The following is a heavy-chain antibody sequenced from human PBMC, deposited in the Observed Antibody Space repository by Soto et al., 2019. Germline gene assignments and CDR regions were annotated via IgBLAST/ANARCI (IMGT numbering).Heavy chain of an antibody. Sequence: LRLSCVASGFNFKKFAMAWVRQAAGEGLEWVSGISCCGGSASYADSVKGRFSIARDDSKNTVSLQLKSLRVEDTAQYYCAKADGQQWLIPHLDNWGQGTLVTVSS. V-gene: IGHV3-23*01. J-gene: IGHJ4*02. CDR1: GFNFKKFA. CDR2: ISCCGGSA. D-gene: IGHD6-19*01. CDR3: AKADGQQWLIPHLDN.